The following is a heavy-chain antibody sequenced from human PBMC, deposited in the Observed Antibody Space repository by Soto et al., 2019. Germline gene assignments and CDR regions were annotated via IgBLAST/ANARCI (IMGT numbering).Heavy chain of an antibody. CDR1: GYTFTNFY. Sequence: QVQLVQPGAEVKKPGASVKFSCKASGYTFTNFYIHWVRQAPGQGLEWIGIINPNGGSTNYAQNFQGRVTMTRDTSTSTVYMDLSSLRSEDTAVYYCTRGLASGDYWGQGTLITVSS. CDR3: TRGLASGDY. V-gene: IGHV1-46*03. J-gene: IGHJ4*02. CDR2: INPNGGST. D-gene: IGHD6-6*01.